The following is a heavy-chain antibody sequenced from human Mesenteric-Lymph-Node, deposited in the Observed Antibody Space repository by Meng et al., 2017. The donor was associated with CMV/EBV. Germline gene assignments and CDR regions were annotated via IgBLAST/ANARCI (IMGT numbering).Heavy chain of an antibody. CDR1: GYTFTSYG. Sequence: ASVKVSCKASGYTFTSYGISWVRQAPGQGLEWMGWISAYNGNTNYAQKLQGRVTMTTDTSTTTVYMELRSLRSDDTAVYFCARVGSIASVFDYWGQGTLVTVSS. CDR2: ISAYNGNT. J-gene: IGHJ4*02. CDR3: ARVGSIASVFDY. V-gene: IGHV1-18*01. D-gene: IGHD6-13*01.